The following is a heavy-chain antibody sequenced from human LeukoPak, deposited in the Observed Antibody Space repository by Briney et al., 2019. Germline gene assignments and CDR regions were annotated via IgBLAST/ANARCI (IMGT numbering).Heavy chain of an antibody. CDR1: GYRFTWYS. J-gene: IGHJ4*02. CDR3: VINYDSSKDCNGY. D-gene: IGHD3-22*01. Sequence: GASVKVSCKASGYRFTWYSSSCVRQAPGQGLEWVGWISSYNGKTNYGKNVQGRVTMTTDTSTSTAYMELRSLRSDDTAIYYGVINYDSSKDCNGYCGQGTLVTVSS. CDR2: ISSYNGKT. V-gene: IGHV1-18*01.